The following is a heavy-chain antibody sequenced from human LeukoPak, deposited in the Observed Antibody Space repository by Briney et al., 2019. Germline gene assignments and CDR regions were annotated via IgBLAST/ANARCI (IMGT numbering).Heavy chain of an antibody. Sequence: GGSLRLSCAASGFTFSSYGMSWVRQAPGKGLEWVSSISSGRTTYYADSVKGRFTISRDNSKNTLYLQMNSLSAEDTAIYYCAKGAYTSGWTSFDPWGQGTLVTVSS. CDR3: AKGAYTSGWTSFDP. CDR2: ISSGRTT. V-gene: IGHV3-23*01. CDR1: GFTFSSYG. D-gene: IGHD6-19*01. J-gene: IGHJ5*02.